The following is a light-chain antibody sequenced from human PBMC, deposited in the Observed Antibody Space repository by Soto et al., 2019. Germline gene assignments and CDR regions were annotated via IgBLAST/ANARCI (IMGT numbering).Light chain of an antibody. V-gene: IGKV3D-20*02. CDR2: GAS. Sequence: EIVLTQSPGTLSLSPGERATLSCRASQRVYSSYLAWYQQKPGQAPRLLIYGASSRATGIPDRFSGSGSGTDFTLTISRLEPEDFAVYYCQQRSNWPTFGQGTKVDIK. CDR1: QRVYSSY. CDR3: QQRSNWPT. J-gene: IGKJ1*01.